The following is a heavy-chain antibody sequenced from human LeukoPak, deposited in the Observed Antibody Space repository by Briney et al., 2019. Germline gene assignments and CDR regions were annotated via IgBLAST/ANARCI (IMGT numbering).Heavy chain of an antibody. Sequence: ASLKASCKASGYTFTGYYMHWVRQAPRQGLEWMGRINPNSGGTNYAQKFQGRVTMTRDTSISTAYMELSRLRSDDTAVYYCASYYYDSSGYYYLYFQHWGQGTLVTVSS. J-gene: IGHJ1*01. CDR2: INPNSGGT. CDR3: ASYYYDSSGYYYLYFQH. D-gene: IGHD3-22*01. CDR1: GYTFTGYY. V-gene: IGHV1-2*06.